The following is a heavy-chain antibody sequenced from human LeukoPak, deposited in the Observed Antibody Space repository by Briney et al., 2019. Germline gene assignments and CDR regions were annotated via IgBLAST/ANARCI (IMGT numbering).Heavy chain of an antibody. V-gene: IGHV4-30-4*08. CDR2: IYYSGST. D-gene: IGHD4-17*01. J-gene: IGHJ5*02. CDR1: GGSISSGDYY. CDR3: ARAKDYGDPEFDP. Sequence: SETLSLTCTVSGGSISSGDYYWSWIRQPPGKGLEWIGCIYYSGSTYYNPSLKSRVTISVDTSKNQFSLKLSSVTAADTAVYYCARAKDYGDPEFDPWGQGTLVTVSS.